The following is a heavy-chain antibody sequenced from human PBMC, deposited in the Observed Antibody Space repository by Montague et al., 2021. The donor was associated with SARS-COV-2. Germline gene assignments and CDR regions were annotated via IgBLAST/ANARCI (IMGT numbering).Heavy chain of an antibody. CDR1: GFSLSTSGVG. V-gene: IGHV2-5*02. CDR3: VHTYYDILTGYLDAFDI. CDR2: IYRDDDK. Sequence: PALVKPTQTLTLTCTFSGFSLSTSGVGVGWIRQPPGKALEWLALIYRDDDKRYSPSLKSRLTITKDTSKDQVVLTMTNMDPVDTATYYCVHTYYDILTGYLDAFDIWGQGTMVTVSS. D-gene: IGHD3-9*01. J-gene: IGHJ3*02.